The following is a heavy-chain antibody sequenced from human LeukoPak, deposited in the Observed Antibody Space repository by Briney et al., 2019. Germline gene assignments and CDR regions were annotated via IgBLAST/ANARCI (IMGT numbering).Heavy chain of an antibody. D-gene: IGHD4-17*01. CDR3: AKAKYDYGDPVGWFDP. CDR2: ILGSGSST. CDR1: GFTFSSHA. Sequence: GGSLRLSCAASGFTFSSHAMSWVRQAPGKWLEWVSAILGSGSSTYYADSVKGRFTISRDNSKNTLYLQMNSLRAEDTAVYYCAKAKYDYGDPVGWFDPWGQGTLVTVSS. V-gene: IGHV3-23*01. J-gene: IGHJ5*02.